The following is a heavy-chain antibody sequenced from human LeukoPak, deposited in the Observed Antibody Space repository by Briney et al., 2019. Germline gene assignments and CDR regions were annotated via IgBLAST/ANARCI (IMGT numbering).Heavy chain of an antibody. CDR1: GFTFSSYD. CDR3: ARVPSQWLVPYYFDY. J-gene: IGHJ4*02. V-gene: IGHV3-21*01. D-gene: IGHD6-19*01. Sequence: PGGSLRLSCAASGFTFSSYDMNWVRQAPGKGLEWVSSISTGSSYIYYTDSVKGRFTISRDNAKNSLYLQMNSLRVEDTAVYYCARVPSQWLVPYYFDYWGQGTLVTVSS. CDR2: ISTGSSYI.